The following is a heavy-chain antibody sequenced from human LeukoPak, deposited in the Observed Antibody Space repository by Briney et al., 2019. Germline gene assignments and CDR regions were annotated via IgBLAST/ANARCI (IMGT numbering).Heavy chain of an antibody. CDR1: GYTFTGYY. V-gene: IGHV1-2*02. CDR3: ARDKSRGSYYFDY. Sequence: ASVTASCKASGYTFTGYYMHWVRQAPGQGLEWMGWINPNSGGTNYAQKFQGRVTMTRDTSISTAYMELSRLRSDDTAVYYCARDKSRGSYYFDYWGQGTLVTVSS. D-gene: IGHD1-26*01. CDR2: INPNSGGT. J-gene: IGHJ4*02.